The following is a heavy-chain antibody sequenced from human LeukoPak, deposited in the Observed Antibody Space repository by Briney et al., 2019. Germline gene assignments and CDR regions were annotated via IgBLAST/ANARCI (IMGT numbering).Heavy chain of an antibody. CDR3: ARGGKRYDRRFVFDF. Sequence: PGGSLRLSCAASGLTVSSNFMSWVRQAPGKGLEGVSVIHSSGSTFYADSVRGRFTLSRDNSNNNVYLQMNSLRAEDTAVYYCARGGKRYDRRFVFDFWGQGSLVTVSS. J-gene: IGHJ4*02. V-gene: IGHV3-66*01. CDR1: GLTVSSNF. D-gene: IGHD3-10*01. CDR2: IHSSGST.